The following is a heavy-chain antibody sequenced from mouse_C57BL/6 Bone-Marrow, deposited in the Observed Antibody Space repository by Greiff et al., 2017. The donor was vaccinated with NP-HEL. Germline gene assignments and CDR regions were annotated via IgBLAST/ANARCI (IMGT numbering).Heavy chain of an antibody. J-gene: IGHJ3*01. D-gene: IGHD1-1*01. CDR2: IWTGGGT. CDR1: GFSLTSYA. V-gene: IGHV2-9-1*01. CDR3: ASHYYGSSYGFAY. Sequence: QVQLQQSGPGLVAPSQSLSITCTVSGFSLTSYAISWVRQPPGKGLEWLGVIWTGGGTNYNSALKSRLSISKDNSKSQVFSKMNSLQTDDTARYYCASHYYGSSYGFAYWGQGTLVTVSA.